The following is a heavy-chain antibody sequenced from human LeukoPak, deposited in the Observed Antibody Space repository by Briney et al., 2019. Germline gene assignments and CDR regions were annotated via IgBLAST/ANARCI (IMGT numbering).Heavy chain of an antibody. J-gene: IGHJ4*02. CDR3: AREAAY. D-gene: IGHD6-25*01. CDR1: GYTFSYYW. Sequence: AGGSLRLSCATSGYTFSYYWMTWVRQAPGKGLEWLANIKGDGSEKNYVASMKGRFTISRDNVNNSPYLQLNNLRVEDTAMYYCAREAAYWGQGTRVTVSS. CDR2: IKGDGSEK. V-gene: IGHV3-7*03.